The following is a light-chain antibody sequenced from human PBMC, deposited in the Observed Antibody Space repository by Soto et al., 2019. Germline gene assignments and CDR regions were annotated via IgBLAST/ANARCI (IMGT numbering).Light chain of an antibody. Sequence: EIVLTQSPATLSLSPGERVTLSCRASPSVTNFLAWYQQKPGQAPRLLIYGAFNRATGIPARFSGSGSGTDFTLTISSLEPEDSAIYYCQQRNIWPPVTFGQGTRLEI. CDR2: GAF. V-gene: IGKV3-11*01. CDR3: QQRNIWPPVT. CDR1: PSVTNF. J-gene: IGKJ5*01.